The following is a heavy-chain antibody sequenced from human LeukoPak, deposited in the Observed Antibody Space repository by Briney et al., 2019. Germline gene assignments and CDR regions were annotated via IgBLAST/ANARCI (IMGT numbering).Heavy chain of an antibody. J-gene: IGHJ4*02. Sequence: GASVKVSCKASGYTFTSYGISWVRQAPGQGLEWMGWISAYNGNTNYAQKLQGRVTMTTDTSTSTAYMELRSLRSDDTAVYHCARDRGSYCGGDCPFDYWGQGTLVTVSS. CDR1: GYTFTSYG. D-gene: IGHD2-21*02. V-gene: IGHV1-18*01. CDR2: ISAYNGNT. CDR3: ARDRGSYCGGDCPFDY.